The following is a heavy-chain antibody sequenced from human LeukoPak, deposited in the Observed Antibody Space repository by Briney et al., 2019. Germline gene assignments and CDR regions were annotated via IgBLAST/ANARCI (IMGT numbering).Heavy chain of an antibody. CDR2: ISSSSSTI. Sequence: GGSLRLSCAASGFTFSSYSMNWVRQAPGKGLGGVSYISSSSSTIYYADSVKGRFTISRDNAQNSLSLQMNSLRDEDTAVYYCARDLRLRGPTGGYWGQGTLVTVSS. V-gene: IGHV3-48*02. J-gene: IGHJ4*02. D-gene: IGHD4-17*01. CDR3: ARDLRLRGPTGGY. CDR1: GFTFSSYS.